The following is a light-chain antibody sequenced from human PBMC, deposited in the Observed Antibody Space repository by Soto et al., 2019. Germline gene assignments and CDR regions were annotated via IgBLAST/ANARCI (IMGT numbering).Light chain of an antibody. CDR3: QHYDSSQWT. J-gene: IGKJ1*01. CDR2: GAS. Sequence: EIVLTQSPGTLSLSPGERVTLSCRASQSVSSTYFAWYQQKPDQAPRVLISGASSRATGIPDRFSGSGSGTDFTLTISRLEPEDFAVYYCQHYDSSQWTFGQGTRVEIK. CDR1: QSVSSTY. V-gene: IGKV3-20*01.